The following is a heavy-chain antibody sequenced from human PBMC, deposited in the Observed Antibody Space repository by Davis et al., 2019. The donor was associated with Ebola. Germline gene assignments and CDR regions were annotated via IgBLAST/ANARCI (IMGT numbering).Heavy chain of an antibody. J-gene: IGHJ4*02. CDR3: ARGSSYSRFDY. Sequence: MPSETLSLTCGVYGGSFSGYYWSWIRQPPGKGLEWIGEINHSGSTNYNPSLKSRVTISVDTSKNQFSLKLSSVTAADTAVYYCARGSSYSRFDYWGQGTLVTVSS. V-gene: IGHV4-34*01. CDR1: GGSFSGYY. CDR2: INHSGST. D-gene: IGHD1-26*01.